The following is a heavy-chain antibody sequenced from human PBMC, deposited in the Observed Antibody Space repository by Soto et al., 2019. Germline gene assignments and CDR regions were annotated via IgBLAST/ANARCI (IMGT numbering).Heavy chain of an antibody. CDR1: GGTFSSYT. Sequence: QVQLVQSGAEVKKPGSSVKVSCKASGGTFSSYTISWVRQAPGQGLEWMGRIIPILGIANYAQKFQGRVTITADKSTSTAYMELSSLRSEDTAVYYCARVVRGTDAFDIWGQGTMVTVSS. V-gene: IGHV1-69*02. CDR2: IIPILGIA. D-gene: IGHD3-10*01. J-gene: IGHJ3*02. CDR3: ARVVRGTDAFDI.